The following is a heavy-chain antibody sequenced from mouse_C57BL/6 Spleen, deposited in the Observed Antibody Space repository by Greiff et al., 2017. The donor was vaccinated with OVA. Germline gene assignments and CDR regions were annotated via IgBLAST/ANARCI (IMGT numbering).Heavy chain of an antibody. CDR3: ARSRGTAQASAWLAD. D-gene: IGHD3-2*02. J-gene: IGHJ3*01. CDR1: GYTFTSYW. Sequence: QVQLQQPGAELVMPGASVKLSCKASGYTFTSYWMHWVKQRPGQGLEWIGEIDPSDSYTNYNQKFKGKSTLTVDKSSSTAYMQLSSLTSEDSAVYYCARSRGTAQASAWLADWGQGILVTVSA. V-gene: IGHV1-69*01. CDR2: IDPSDSYT.